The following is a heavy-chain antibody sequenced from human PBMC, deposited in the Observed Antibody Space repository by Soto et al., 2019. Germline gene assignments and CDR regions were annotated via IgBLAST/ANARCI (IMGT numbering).Heavy chain of an antibody. CDR2: VSYDATYQ. CDR3: AKVSISKSSAVTFDS. Sequence: QVQLVESGGGMVQPGKSLRLSCAVSGFTFRTYDMHWVRQAPSRGLEWVAVVSYDATYQNYAESVKGRFTVSRDNSKNTLYLQMNSPRAEDTAVYYCAKVSISKSSAVTFDSWGRGTLVTVSS. CDR1: GFTFRTYD. D-gene: IGHD2-15*01. V-gene: IGHV3-30*18. J-gene: IGHJ4*02.